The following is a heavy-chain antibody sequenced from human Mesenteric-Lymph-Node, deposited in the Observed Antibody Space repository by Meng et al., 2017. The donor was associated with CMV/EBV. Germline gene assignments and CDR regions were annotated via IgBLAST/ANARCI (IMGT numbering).Heavy chain of an antibody. CDR2: ISSSSSYI. Sequence: GGSLRLSCAASGFTFSSYSMNWVRQAPGKGLEWVSSISSSSSYIYYADSVKGRFTISRDNAKNSLYLQMNSLRAEDTAVYYCAKWDYSYGMDVWGQGTTVTVSS. CDR3: AKWDYSYGMDV. J-gene: IGHJ6*02. CDR1: GFTFSSYS. D-gene: IGHD2-8*01. V-gene: IGHV3-21*01.